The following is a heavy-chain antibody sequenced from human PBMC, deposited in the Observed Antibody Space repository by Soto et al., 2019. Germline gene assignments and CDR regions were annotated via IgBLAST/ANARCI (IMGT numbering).Heavy chain of an antibody. J-gene: IGHJ5*02. CDR3: AKDAFGGYVYKTWFDP. CDR1: GFTFSSYA. V-gene: IGHV3-23*01. Sequence: GGSLTICCAISGFTFSSYAMSWVSQAPGKGLEWVSAIRGSGGSTYYADSVKGRFTISRDNSKNTLYLQMNSLRAEDTAVYYCAKDAFGGYVYKTWFDPWVQGTLVTVSS. D-gene: IGHD5-12*01. CDR2: IRGSGGST.